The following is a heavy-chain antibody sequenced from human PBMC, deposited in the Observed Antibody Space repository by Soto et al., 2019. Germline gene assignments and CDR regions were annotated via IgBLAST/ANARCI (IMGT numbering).Heavy chain of an antibody. J-gene: IGHJ4*02. CDR3: ASGHDAYKVRY. V-gene: IGHV4-31*02. CDR1: GGSISSGGTGSY. D-gene: IGHD1-1*01. CDR2: IYYTGNT. Sequence: SETLSLTCTVSGGSISSGGTGSYWTWIRQLPGKGLEWIGYIYYTGNTYYNPSLKSRPTISIDTSENQFSLKLTSVTAADTAVYFWASGHDAYKVRYWGQGTLVTVS.